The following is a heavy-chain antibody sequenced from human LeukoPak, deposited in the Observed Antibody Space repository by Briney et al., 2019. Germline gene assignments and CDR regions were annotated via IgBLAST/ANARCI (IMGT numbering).Heavy chain of an antibody. Sequence: GGSLRLSCAASGFTFRSYWMHWVRQAPGRGLVWVSRFYSDGSRTTYAESVKGRFTISGDNAKNTLYLQMNSLRAEDTAVYYCARSGAGGAFDIWGQGTMVTVSS. CDR1: GFTFRSYW. J-gene: IGHJ3*02. V-gene: IGHV3-74*01. D-gene: IGHD3-16*01. CDR3: ARSGAGGAFDI. CDR2: FYSDGSRT.